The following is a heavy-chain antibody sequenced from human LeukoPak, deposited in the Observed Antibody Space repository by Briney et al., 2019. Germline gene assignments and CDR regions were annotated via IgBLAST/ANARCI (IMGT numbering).Heavy chain of an antibody. J-gene: IGHJ4*02. D-gene: IGHD2-21*02. CDR1: GFTFSSYG. CDR3: AKCMSATGVCLNFDS. Sequence: GGSLRLSCAASGFTFSSYGMNWVRQAPGKGLQWVSGISGRDDTTYYTDSPEGSTYYTNSAEGRFTISRDNSKNTVYLQIDSLGVEDTAVYYCAKCMSATGVCLNFDSWGQGILVAVSS. V-gene: IGHV3-23*01. CDR2: ISGRDDTTYYTDSPEGST.